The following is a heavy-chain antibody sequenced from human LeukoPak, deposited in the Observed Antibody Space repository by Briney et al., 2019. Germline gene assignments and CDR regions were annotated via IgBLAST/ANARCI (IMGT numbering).Heavy chain of an antibody. V-gene: IGHV4-59*01. Sequence: PSETLSLTCTVSGGSMNSYYWNWIRQPPGKGLEWIGYIYYSGSTKYNPSLKSRVTISVDMSKNQFSLKLNSVTPADTAVYYCARTRYTSAWSFDYWGQGTLVTVSS. CDR2: IYYSGST. D-gene: IGHD6-19*01. CDR1: GGSMNSYY. J-gene: IGHJ4*02. CDR3: ARTRYTSAWSFDY.